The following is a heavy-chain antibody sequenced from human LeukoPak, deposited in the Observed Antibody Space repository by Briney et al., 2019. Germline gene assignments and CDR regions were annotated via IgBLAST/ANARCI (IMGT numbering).Heavy chain of an antibody. J-gene: IGHJ4*02. V-gene: IGHV2-70*11. Sequence: SGPALVKPTQTLTLTCTFSGFSLSTSGMCVSWIRQPPGKALEWLARIDWDDDKYYSTSLKTRLTISKDTSKNQVVLTMTNMDPVDTATYYCARIPPMVRGVIRYFDYWGQGTLVTVSS. CDR2: IDWDDDK. CDR3: ARIPPMVRGVIRYFDY. CDR1: GFSLSTSGMC. D-gene: IGHD3-10*01.